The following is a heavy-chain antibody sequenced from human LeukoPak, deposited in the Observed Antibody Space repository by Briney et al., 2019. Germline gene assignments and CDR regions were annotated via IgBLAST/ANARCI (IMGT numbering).Heavy chain of an antibody. CDR3: AKGYSSSAEWFDP. Sequence: GGSLRVSCAASGFTFSSYAMHWVRQAPGKGMECVAFIRYDGSNKYYADSVRGRFTISRDNSKNTLYLQMKSLRPEDTAVYYCAKGYSSSAEWFDPWGQGTLVTVSS. CDR1: GFTFSSYA. CDR2: IRYDGSNK. V-gene: IGHV3-30*02. D-gene: IGHD6-6*01. J-gene: IGHJ5*02.